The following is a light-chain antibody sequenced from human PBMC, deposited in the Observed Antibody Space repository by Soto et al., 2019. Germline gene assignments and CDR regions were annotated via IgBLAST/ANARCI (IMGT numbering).Light chain of an antibody. J-gene: IGKJ1*01. V-gene: IGKV3-20*01. Sequence: EIVLTQSPGTLSLSPGERATLSCRASQSVSSSYLGWYQQKPGQAPRLLIYGASFRATGIPDRFTGSGSGTDFTLTITRLEPEDFAVYYCQQFGGSSRTFGQGTKVDIK. CDR3: QQFGGSSRT. CDR2: GAS. CDR1: QSVSSSY.